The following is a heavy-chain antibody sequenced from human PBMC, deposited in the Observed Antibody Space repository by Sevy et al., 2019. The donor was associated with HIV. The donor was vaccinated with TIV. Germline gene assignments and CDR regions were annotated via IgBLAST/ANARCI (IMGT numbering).Heavy chain of an antibody. CDR3: ASSHCSSTSCYLRGRGAFDI. Sequence: GGSLRLSCAASGFTFSSYWMSWVRQAPGKGLEWVANIKQDGSEKYYVDSVKGRFTISRDNAKNSLYLQMNSLGAEDTAVYYCASSHCSSTSCYLRGRGAFDIWGQGTMVTVSS. D-gene: IGHD2-2*01. J-gene: IGHJ3*02. CDR1: GFTFSSYW. V-gene: IGHV3-7*01. CDR2: IKQDGSEK.